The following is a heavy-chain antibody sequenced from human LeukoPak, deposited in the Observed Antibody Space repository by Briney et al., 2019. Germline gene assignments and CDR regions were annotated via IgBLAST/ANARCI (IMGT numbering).Heavy chain of an antibody. CDR2: IYHSGST. CDR1: DYSITSDNY. Sequence: SSETLSLTCGVSDYSITSDNYWGWIRQPPGKGLEWIGSIYHSGSTYYNPSLKSRVTISVDTSKNHFSLKLTSVTAADTDLYYCARENTSGTNWFDPWGQGTLVTASS. D-gene: IGHD3-10*01. CDR3: ARENTSGTNWFDP. V-gene: IGHV4-38-2*02. J-gene: IGHJ5*02.